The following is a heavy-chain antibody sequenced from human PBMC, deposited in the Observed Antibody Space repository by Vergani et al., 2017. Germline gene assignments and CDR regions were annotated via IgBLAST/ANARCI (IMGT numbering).Heavy chain of an antibody. D-gene: IGHD3-3*01. CDR2: ISAYNGNT. CDR3: ARDTPYRGYFWSGYLGALIDY. V-gene: IGHV1-18*01. CDR1: GYTFTSYG. J-gene: IGHJ4*02. Sequence: QVQLVPSGAEVKTPGASVKVSCKASGYTFTSYGISWVRQAPGQGLEWMGWISAYNGNTNYAQKLQGRVTMTTDTSTSTAYMELSSLRSDDTAVYYFARDTPYRGYFWSGYLGALIDYWGQGTLVTVSS.